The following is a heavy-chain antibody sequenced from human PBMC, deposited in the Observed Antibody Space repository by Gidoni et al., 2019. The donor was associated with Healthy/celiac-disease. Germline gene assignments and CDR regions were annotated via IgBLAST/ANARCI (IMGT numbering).Heavy chain of an antibody. CDR1: GGSFSGYY. CDR2: INHSGST. J-gene: IGHJ4*02. CDR3: ARIPTFKYYYGSGSYYNKDY. Sequence: QVQLQQWGAGLLKPSETLSLTCAVYGGSFSGYYWSWIRQPPGKGLEWIGEINHSGSTNYNPSLKSRVTISVDTSKNQFSLKLSSVTAADTAVYYCARIPTFKYYYGSGSYYNKDYWGQGTLVTVSS. V-gene: IGHV4-34*01. D-gene: IGHD3-10*01.